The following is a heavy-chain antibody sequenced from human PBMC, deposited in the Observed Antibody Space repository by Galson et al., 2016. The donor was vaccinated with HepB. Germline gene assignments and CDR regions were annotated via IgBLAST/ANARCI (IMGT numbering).Heavy chain of an antibody. J-gene: IGHJ4*02. D-gene: IGHD2-15*01. CDR2: IYPGDSDK. Sequence: SGAEVKKPGESLQISCKGSGYSFTSYWIGWVRQMPGKGLEWMGIIYPGDSDKRYSPSFHGQVTISADKSISTAHLQWSSLKASDSGMYYCARPYCSGGRCYLDYWGQGTLVTVSS. CDR3: ARPYCSGGRCYLDY. CDR1: GYSFTSYW. V-gene: IGHV5-51*01.